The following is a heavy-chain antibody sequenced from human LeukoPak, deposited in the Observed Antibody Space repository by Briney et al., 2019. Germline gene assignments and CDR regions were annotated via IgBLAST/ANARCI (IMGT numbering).Heavy chain of an antibody. CDR2: IYHSGST. CDR3: ARDAAVRI. D-gene: IGHD6-13*01. CDR1: GGFISTYY. J-gene: IGHJ4*02. Sequence: SETLSLTCTVSGGFISTYYWSWIRQPPGKGLEWIGYIYHSGSTNYNPALKSRVTMSVDTSKNQFSLNLNSVTAADTAVYYCARDAAVRIWGQATLVTVSS. V-gene: IGHV4-59*01.